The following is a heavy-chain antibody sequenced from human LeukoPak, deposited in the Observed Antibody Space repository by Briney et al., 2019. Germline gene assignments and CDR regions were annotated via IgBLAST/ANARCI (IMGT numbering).Heavy chain of an antibody. J-gene: IGHJ1*01. CDR1: GFTFSSYA. CDR3: AKDRGSYYAEYFQH. CDR2: ISGSGGST. V-gene: IGHV3-23*01. D-gene: IGHD1-26*01. Sequence: PGGSLKLSCAASGFTFSSYAMSWVRQAPGKGLEWVSAISGSGGSTYYADSVKGRFTISRDISKNTLYLQMNSLRAEDTTVYYCAKDRGSYYAEYFQHWGQGTLVTVSS.